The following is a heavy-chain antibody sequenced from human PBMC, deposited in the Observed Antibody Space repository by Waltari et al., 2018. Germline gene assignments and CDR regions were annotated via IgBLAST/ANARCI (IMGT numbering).Heavy chain of an antibody. Sequence: QLQLQESGPGLVKPSETLSLTCTVSGGSIRSRNYSWGWIRQPPGKVLGGIGSIYDSGSTYYKPSLKSRVTISVDTSKNQFSLRLRSVTAADTAVYYCARRRDFYDSSGYYYEAFDIWGQGTMVTVSS. V-gene: IGHV4-39*01. CDR3: ARRRDFYDSSGYYYEAFDI. J-gene: IGHJ3*02. D-gene: IGHD3-22*01. CDR2: IYDSGST. CDR1: GGSIRSRNYS.